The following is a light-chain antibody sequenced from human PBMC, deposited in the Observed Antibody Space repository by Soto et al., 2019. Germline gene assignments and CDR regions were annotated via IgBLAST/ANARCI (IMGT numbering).Light chain of an antibody. CDR2: GAS. CDR1: QSVNSSY. Sequence: EIVLTQSPGTLSLSPGERATLSCRASQSVNSSYLAWYQQKPGQAPRLLISGASSRATGFPDRFSGSGTGRDVNLAISRLEPEDFAVYYCQQYGSAPLTFGGGTKVEI. CDR3: QQYGSAPLT. J-gene: IGKJ4*01. V-gene: IGKV3-20*01.